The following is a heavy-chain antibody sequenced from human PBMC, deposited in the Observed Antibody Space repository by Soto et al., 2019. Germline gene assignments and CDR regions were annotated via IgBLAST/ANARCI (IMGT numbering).Heavy chain of an antibody. V-gene: IGHV1-46*01. D-gene: IGHD3-3*01. J-gene: IGHJ6*02. Sequence: QVQLVQSGAEVKKPGASVKVSCKASGYTFTSYYMHWVRQAPGQGLEWMGIINPSGGSTSYAQKFQGGVTMTRDTSTSTVYMELSSLRSEDTAVYYCARDPTFRITIFGVVIVNYGMDVWGQGTTVTVSS. CDR1: GYTFTSYY. CDR2: INPSGGST. CDR3: ARDPTFRITIFGVVIVNYGMDV.